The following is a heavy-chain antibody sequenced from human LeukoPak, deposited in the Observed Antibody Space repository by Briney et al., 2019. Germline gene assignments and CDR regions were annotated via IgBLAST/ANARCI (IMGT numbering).Heavy chain of an antibody. CDR3: ARRGGHGGSFDY. CDR1: GESVSGFY. CDR2: IYYSGSGST. V-gene: IGHV4-59*08. D-gene: IGHD4-23*01. J-gene: IGHJ4*02. Sequence: PSETLSLTCAVSGESVSGFYWNWIRQSPGKGLEWIGYIYYSGSGSTNYNPSLKSRVSISVDTSKNHFSLKLSSVTAADTAVYYCARRGGHGGSFDYWGQGTLVTVSS.